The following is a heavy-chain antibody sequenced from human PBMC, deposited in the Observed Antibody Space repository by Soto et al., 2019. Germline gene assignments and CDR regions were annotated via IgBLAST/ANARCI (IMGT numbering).Heavy chain of an antibody. V-gene: IGHV4-4*02. CDR3: VREVNGSPAVGSCGCDP. CDR2: TYHSGTT. D-gene: IGHD2-8*01. CDR1: GDSINNSHW. Sequence: QVQLQESGPGLVQPSGTLSLTCAVSGDSINNSHWWSWVRQTPGKGLEWIGETYHSGTTNYNPSLKTRVTISIYKSKNQFTVKMNAVTAADTAVYYWVREVNGSPAVGSCGCDPWGQGTLVTVSS. J-gene: IGHJ5*02.